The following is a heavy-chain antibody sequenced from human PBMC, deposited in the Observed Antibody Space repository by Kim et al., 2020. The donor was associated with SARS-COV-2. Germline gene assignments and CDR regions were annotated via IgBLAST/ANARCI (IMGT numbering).Heavy chain of an antibody. Sequence: ASVKVSCKASGYTFTSYGISWVRQAPGQGLEWMGWISAYNGNTNYAQKLQGRVTMTTDTSTSTAYMELRSLRSDDTAVYYCARVGWLRFVDYYYGMDVWGQGTTVTVSS. J-gene: IGHJ6*02. CDR1: GYTFTSYG. D-gene: IGHD5-12*01. CDR3: ARVGWLRFVDYYYGMDV. CDR2: ISAYNGNT. V-gene: IGHV1-18*01.